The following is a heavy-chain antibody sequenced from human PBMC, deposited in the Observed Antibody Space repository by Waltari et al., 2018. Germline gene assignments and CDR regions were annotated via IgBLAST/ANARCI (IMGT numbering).Heavy chain of an antibody. CDR2: IRRQPYNYAT. J-gene: IGHJ4*02. CDR1: GFSFRGPT. V-gene: IGHV3-73*01. CDR3: SGGEVTGTDF. Sequence: EVQVVESGGGLVQPGGSLNLPCATSGFSFRGPTIHWVRQTSGKGLEWVGRIRRQPYNYATAYSASVKGRFTISRDDSKNTAYLQMNNLMTEDTAVYYCSGGEVTGTDFWGQGTLVTVSS. D-gene: IGHD6-19*01.